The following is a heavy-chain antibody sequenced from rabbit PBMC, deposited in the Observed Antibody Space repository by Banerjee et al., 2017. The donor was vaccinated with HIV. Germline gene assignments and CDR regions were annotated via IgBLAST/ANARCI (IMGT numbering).Heavy chain of an antibody. CDR3: ARGNTAGGSGYNL. V-gene: IGHV1S45*01. CDR1: GFSFSNKYV. D-gene: IGHD8-1*01. J-gene: IGHJ4*01. CDR2: IYTSRGST. Sequence: QEQLEESGGDLVKPEGSLTLTCKASGFSFSNKYVMCWVRQAPGKGLEWIGCIYTSRGSTWYASWAKGRFTISKTSSTTVTLQMTSLTAADTATYFCARGNTAGGSGYNLWGQGTLVTVS.